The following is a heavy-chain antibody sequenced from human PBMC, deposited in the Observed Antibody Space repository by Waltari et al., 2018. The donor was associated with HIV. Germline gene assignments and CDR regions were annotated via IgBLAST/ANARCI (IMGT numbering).Heavy chain of an antibody. CDR1: GGSFSGSF. Sequence: VQLKQWGAGLLKPSETLSLTCAVYGGSFSGSFWSWIRQSPGAGLEWIGEMNYSGNTKYSPSLKSRVSLSVDTSLNQVSLKLSSVTAADTAVYYCASLHITTSGTEFDFWGQGTVVTGSS. D-gene: IGHD1-1*01. CDR3: ASLHITTSGTEFDF. J-gene: IGHJ4*02. V-gene: IGHV4-34*02. CDR2: MNYSGNT.